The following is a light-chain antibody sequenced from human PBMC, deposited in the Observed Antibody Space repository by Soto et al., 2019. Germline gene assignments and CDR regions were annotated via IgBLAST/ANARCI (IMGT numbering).Light chain of an antibody. Sequence: FTQSPSALSLYPGERATLSCRASQSVSSYLAWYQQKPGQAPRLLIYDASNRATGISDRFSGSGSGTDFTLTITRLEPEDFAMYYCQQYGSSPITFGQGTLLE. CDR2: DAS. CDR1: QSVSSY. V-gene: IGKV3-20*01. CDR3: QQYGSSPIT. J-gene: IGKJ5*01.